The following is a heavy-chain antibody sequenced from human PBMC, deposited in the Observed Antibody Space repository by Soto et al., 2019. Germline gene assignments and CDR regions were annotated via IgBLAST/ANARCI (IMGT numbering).Heavy chain of an antibody. CDR2: ISGSGGST. D-gene: IGHD6-19*01. CDR3: AKGWFAAVAGTYYFDY. V-gene: IGHV3-23*01. CDR1: GFTFSSYA. Sequence: HPGGSLRLSCAASGFTFSSYAMSWVRQAPGKGLEWVSAISGSGGSTYYADSVKGRFTISRDNSKNTLYLQMNSLRAEDTAVYYCAKGWFAAVAGTYYFDYWGQGTLVTVSS. J-gene: IGHJ4*02.